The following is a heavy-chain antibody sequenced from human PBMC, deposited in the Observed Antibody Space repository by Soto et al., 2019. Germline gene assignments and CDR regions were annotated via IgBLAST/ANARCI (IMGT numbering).Heavy chain of an antibody. V-gene: IGHV3-23*01. CDR1: GFTFSSYA. Sequence: GSLRLSCATSGFTFSSYAMSWVRQAPGKGLEWVSAISGSGGSTYYADSVKGRFTISRDNSKDTLYLQMNSLRAEDTAVYYCAKDMVRALDYWGQGTLVTVSS. CDR3: AKDMVRALDY. J-gene: IGHJ4*02. CDR2: ISGSGGST. D-gene: IGHD3-10*01.